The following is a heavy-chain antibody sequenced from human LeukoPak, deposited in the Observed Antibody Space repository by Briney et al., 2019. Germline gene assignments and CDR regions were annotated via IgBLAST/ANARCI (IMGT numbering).Heavy chain of an antibody. CDR3: ARDRGIDY. J-gene: IGHJ4*02. Sequence: GGSLRLSCVASGFTFSSYSMNWVRQAPGKGLEWVSSISSSSSYIYYADSVKGRFTISRDNAQNSLYLQMSSLRAEDTAVYYCARDRGIDYWGQGALVTVSS. CDR1: GFTFSSYS. V-gene: IGHV3-21*01. D-gene: IGHD1-26*01. CDR2: ISSSSSYI.